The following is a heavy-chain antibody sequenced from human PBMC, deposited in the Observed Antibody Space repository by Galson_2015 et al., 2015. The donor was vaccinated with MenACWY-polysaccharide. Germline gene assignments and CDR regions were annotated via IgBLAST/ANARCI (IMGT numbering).Heavy chain of an antibody. D-gene: IGHD1-26*01. CDR1: GFTFSSYW. Sequence: SLRLSCAASGFTFSSYWMSWVRQAPGKGLEWVANIKQDGSEKYYVDSVKGRFTISRDNAKNSLYLQMNSLRAEDTAVYYCARGRYGGDRDAFEIWGQGTMVTVSS. CDR2: IKQDGSEK. CDR3: ARGRYGGDRDAFEI. V-gene: IGHV3-7*04. J-gene: IGHJ3*02.